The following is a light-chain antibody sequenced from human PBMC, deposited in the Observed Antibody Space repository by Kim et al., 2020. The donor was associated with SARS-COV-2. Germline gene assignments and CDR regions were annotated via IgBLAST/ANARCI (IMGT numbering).Light chain of an antibody. CDR2: SDN. J-gene: IGLJ3*02. V-gene: IGLV1-44*01. CDR3: ATWDDSLDAWL. Sequence: GQRVISSGSGTSSNFGRNTVNWYQQFPGRAPKLFIDSDNRRPSGVPDRVSVSKSATSASLAISGLQSEDEADYYCATWDDSLDAWLFGGGTQLTVL. CDR1: SSNFGRNT.